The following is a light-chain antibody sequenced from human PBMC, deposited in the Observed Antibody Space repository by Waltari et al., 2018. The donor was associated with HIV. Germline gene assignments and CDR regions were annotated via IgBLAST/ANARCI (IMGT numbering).Light chain of an antibody. CDR3: QQYNSYSWT. Sequence: DIQITQSPSTLSASVGDRVTITCRASQSIIGWLAWYHQNPGKAPKLLIYKASSLESGVPSRFSGSGAGTEFTLTISSLQPDDFATYYCQQYNSYSWTFGQGTKVEIK. CDR2: KAS. J-gene: IGKJ1*01. CDR1: QSIIGW. V-gene: IGKV1-5*03.